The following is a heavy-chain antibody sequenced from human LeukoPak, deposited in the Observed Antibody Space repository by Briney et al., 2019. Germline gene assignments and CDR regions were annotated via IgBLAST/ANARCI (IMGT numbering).Heavy chain of an antibody. V-gene: IGHV4-59*08. Sequence: PSETLSLTCTVSGGSISSYYWSWIRQPPGKGLEWIGYIYYTGSTNYNPSLKSRVTISVDTSKNQFSLKLSSVTAADTAVYYCARHDDSTGSNAFDFWGQGTMVTVSS. CDR2: IYYTGST. J-gene: IGHJ3*01. D-gene: IGHD3-22*01. CDR1: GGSISSYY. CDR3: ARHDDSTGSNAFDF.